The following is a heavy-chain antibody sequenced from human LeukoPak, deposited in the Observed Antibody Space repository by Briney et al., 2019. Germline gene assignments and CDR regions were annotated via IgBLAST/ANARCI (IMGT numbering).Heavy chain of an antibody. CDR1: GYTFTSYG. CDR3: ARDPGIVLMMYAAVGAFDI. Sequence: ASVKVSCKASGYTFTSYGTSWVRQAPGQGLEWMGWISAYNGNTNYAQKLQGRVTMTTDTSTSTAYMELRSLRSDDTAVYYCARDPGIVLMMYAAVGAFDIWGQGTMVTVSS. D-gene: IGHD2-8*01. CDR2: ISAYNGNT. J-gene: IGHJ3*02. V-gene: IGHV1-18*01.